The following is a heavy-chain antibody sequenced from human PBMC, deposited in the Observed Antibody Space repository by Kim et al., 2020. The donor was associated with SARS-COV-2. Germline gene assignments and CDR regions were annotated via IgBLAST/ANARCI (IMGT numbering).Heavy chain of an antibody. D-gene: IGHD3-3*01. CDR3: ARGYDFWSGFSGYYYYYYMDV. Sequence: GGSLRLSCAASGFTFSSYEMNWVRQAPGKGLEWVSYISSSGSTIYYADSVKGRFTISRDNAKNSLYLQMNSLRAEDTPVYYCARGYDFWSGFSGYYYYYYMDVWGKGTTVTVSS. CDR1: GFTFSSYE. V-gene: IGHV3-48*03. CDR2: ISSSGSTI. J-gene: IGHJ6*03.